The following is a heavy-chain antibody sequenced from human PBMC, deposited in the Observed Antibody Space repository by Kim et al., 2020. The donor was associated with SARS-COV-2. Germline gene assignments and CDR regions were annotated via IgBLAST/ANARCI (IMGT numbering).Heavy chain of an antibody. V-gene: IGHV5-10-1*01. Sequence: GGSLKISCKGSGYSFTSYWISWVRQMPGKGLEWMGRIDPSDSYTNYSPSFQGHVTISADKSISTAYLQWSSLKASDTAMYYCANLPGWFGGNDAFDIWGQGTMVTVSS. CDR1: GYSFTSYW. CDR3: ANLPGWFGGNDAFDI. CDR2: IDPSDSYT. J-gene: IGHJ3*02. D-gene: IGHD3-10*01.